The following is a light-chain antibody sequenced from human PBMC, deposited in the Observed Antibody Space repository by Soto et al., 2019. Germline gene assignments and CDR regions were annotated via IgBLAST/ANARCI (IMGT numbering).Light chain of an antibody. J-gene: IGKJ3*01. Sequence: ESVLTQSPGTLSLSPGDRATLSCRASQSVRSGHLAWYQQKPGQAPRRVIYDASTRATGIPDRFSGGGSGTDFTLTISRVEPEDFAVYYCHQYGRSASSITFGPGTQVEIK. CDR1: QSVRSGH. CDR2: DAS. V-gene: IGKV3-20*01. CDR3: HQYGRSASSIT.